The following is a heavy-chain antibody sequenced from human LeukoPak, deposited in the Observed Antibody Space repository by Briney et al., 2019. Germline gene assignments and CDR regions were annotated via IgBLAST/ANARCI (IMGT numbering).Heavy chain of an antibody. CDR1: GGSFSGYY. J-gene: IGHJ3*02. CDR3: ARVHYEDAFDI. D-gene: IGHD3-22*01. V-gene: IGHV4-34*01. CDR2: INHSGST. Sequence: SETLSLTCAVYGGSFSGYYWSWIRQPPGKGLEWIGEINHSGSTYYNPSLKSRVTISVDRSKNQFSLKLSSVTAADTAVYYCARVHYEDAFDIWGQGTMVTVSS.